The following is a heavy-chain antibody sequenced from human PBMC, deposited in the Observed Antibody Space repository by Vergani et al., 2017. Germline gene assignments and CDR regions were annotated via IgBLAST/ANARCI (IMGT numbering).Heavy chain of an antibody. CDR2: INPNSGGT. V-gene: IGHV1-2*02. J-gene: IGHJ6*02. Sequence: QVQLVQSGAEVKKPGASMKVSCKASGYTFTDYYMHWVRQAPGQGLEWMGWINPNSGGTTYAQKFQGRVTLTRDTSISTAYMALSRLRSDDTAVYYCARDHCISAGCYEYYYNGMDVWGQGTTVTVSS. CDR3: ARDHCISAGCYEYYYNGMDV. CDR1: GYTFTDYY. D-gene: IGHD2-2*01.